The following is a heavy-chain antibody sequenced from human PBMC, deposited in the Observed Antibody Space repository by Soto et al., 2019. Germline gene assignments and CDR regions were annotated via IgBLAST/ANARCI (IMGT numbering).Heavy chain of an antibody. CDR3: ARDLGSGDY. CDR1: GFTFSSYA. V-gene: IGHV3-30-3*01. J-gene: IGHJ4*02. Sequence: QVQLVESGGGVVQPGRSLRLSCAASGFTFSSYAMHWVRQAPGKGLEWVAVISYDGSNKYYADSVKGRFTISRDNSKNTLYLQMNSLRAEHTAVYYCARDLGSGDYWGQGTLVTVSS. D-gene: IGHD6-19*01. CDR2: ISYDGSNK.